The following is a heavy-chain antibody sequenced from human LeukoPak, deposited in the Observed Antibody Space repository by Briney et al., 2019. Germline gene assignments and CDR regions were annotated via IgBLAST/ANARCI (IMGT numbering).Heavy chain of an antibody. J-gene: IGHJ4*02. CDR2: ISSSSSYI. D-gene: IGHD3-22*01. Sequence: GGSLRLSCAASGFTFSSYSMNWVRQAPGKGLEWVSSISSSSSYIYYADSVKGRFTISRDNAKNSLYLQMNSLRAEDTAVYYCARVRREYYDSSGYFDYWGQGTLVTVSS. CDR1: GFTFSSYS. V-gene: IGHV3-21*01. CDR3: ARVRREYYDSSGYFDY.